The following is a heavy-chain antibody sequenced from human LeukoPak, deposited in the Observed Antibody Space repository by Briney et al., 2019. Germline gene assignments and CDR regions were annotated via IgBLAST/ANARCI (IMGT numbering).Heavy chain of an antibody. D-gene: IGHD6-19*01. CDR3: ARARSSGWYSLGY. Sequence: ASVKVSCKASGYTFTSYGISWVRQAPGQGLEWMGWINPNSGGTNYAQKFQGRVTMTRDTSISTAYMELSRLRSDDTAVYYCARARSSGWYSLGYWGQGTLVTVSS. V-gene: IGHV1-2*02. CDR2: INPNSGGT. CDR1: GYTFTSYG. J-gene: IGHJ4*02.